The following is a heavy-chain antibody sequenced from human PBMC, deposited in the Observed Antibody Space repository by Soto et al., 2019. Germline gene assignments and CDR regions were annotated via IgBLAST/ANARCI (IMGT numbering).Heavy chain of an antibody. CDR3: TRLRLRSIYCSGGSCYYGMDV. Sequence: GESLKISCKVSGYSFTSYWIGWVRQMPGKGLEWMGIIYPGDSDTRYSPSFQGQVTISADKSISTAYLQWSSLKASDTAMYYCTRLRLRSIYCSGGSCYYGMDVWGQGTTVTVSS. CDR1: GYSFTSYW. J-gene: IGHJ6*02. V-gene: IGHV5-51*01. CDR2: IYPGDSDT. D-gene: IGHD2-15*01.